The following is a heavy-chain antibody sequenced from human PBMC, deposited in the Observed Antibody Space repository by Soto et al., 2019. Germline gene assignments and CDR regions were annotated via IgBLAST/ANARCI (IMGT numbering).Heavy chain of an antibody. J-gene: IGHJ4*02. Sequence: GGSLRLSCAASGFTLSSYAMSWVRQAPGKGLEWVSGISGSGGSTYYTDSVKGRLTISRDNSKNTLYLQMNSLRAEDTAVYYCAKDLNAVAGNFDYWGQGTLVTVSS. D-gene: IGHD6-19*01. CDR2: ISGSGGST. V-gene: IGHV3-23*01. CDR3: AKDLNAVAGNFDY. CDR1: GFTLSSYA.